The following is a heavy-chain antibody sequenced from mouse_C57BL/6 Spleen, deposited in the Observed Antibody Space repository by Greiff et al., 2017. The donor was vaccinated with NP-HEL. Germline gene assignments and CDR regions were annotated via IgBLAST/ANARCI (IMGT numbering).Heavy chain of an antibody. D-gene: IGHD2-2*01. CDR1: GYTFTSYW. CDR2: IDPSDSYT. V-gene: IGHV1-69*01. Sequence: QVQLQQPGAELVMPGASVKLSCKASGYTFTSYWMHWVKQRPGQGLEWIGEIDPSDSYTNYNQKFKGKSTLTVDKSSSTAYMQLSSLTSEDSAVYYCARGGGYDLAWFAYWGQGTLVTVSA. J-gene: IGHJ3*01. CDR3: ARGGGYDLAWFAY.